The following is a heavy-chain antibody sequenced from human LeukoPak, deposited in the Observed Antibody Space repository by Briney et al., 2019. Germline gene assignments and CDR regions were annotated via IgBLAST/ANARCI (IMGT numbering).Heavy chain of an antibody. Sequence: SETLSLTCTVSGGSISSSSYYWGWIRQPPGKGLEWIGSIYYSGSTYYNPSLKSRVTISVDTSKNQFSLKLSSVTAADTAVYYCARDCSGGSCYSYYYGMDVWGQGTTVTVSS. CDR3: ARDCSGGSCYSYYYGMDV. CDR1: GGSISSSSYY. CDR2: IYYSGST. D-gene: IGHD2-15*01. V-gene: IGHV4-39*07. J-gene: IGHJ6*02.